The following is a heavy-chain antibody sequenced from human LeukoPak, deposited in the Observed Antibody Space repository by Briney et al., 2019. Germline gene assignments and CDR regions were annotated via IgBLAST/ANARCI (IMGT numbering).Heavy chain of an antibody. CDR2: ITWNSGSI. CDR3: AKGDRNGWYFDY. Sequence: GGSLRLSCEASGFTFDDYAMHWVRQVPGKGLEWVSGITWNSGSIDYADSVKGRFTISRDNAKNSLFLQMNSLRAEDTALYHCAKGDRNGWYFDYWGLGTLVTVSS. J-gene: IGHJ4*02. CDR1: GFTFDDYA. D-gene: IGHD6-19*01. V-gene: IGHV3-9*01.